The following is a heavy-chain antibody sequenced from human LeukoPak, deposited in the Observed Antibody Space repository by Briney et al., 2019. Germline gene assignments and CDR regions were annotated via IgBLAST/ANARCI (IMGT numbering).Heavy chain of an antibody. D-gene: IGHD6-6*01. CDR2: INPSGGST. CDR1: GYTFTSYY. J-gene: IGHJ6*03. Sequence: ASVKVSCKASGYTFTSYYMHWVRQAPGQGLEWMGIINPSGGSTSYAQKFQGRVTMTRDMSTSTVYMELSSLRSEDTAVYYCAIHSNSSGYYYYYYMDVWGKGTTVTVSS. V-gene: IGHV1-46*01. CDR3: AIHSNSSGYYYYYYMDV.